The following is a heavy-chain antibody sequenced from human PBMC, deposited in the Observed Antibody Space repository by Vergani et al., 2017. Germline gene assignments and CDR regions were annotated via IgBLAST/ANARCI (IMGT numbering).Heavy chain of an antibody. J-gene: IGHJ6*02. CDR3: AKLAAAGTNYYYYYGMDV. Sequence: QVQLVESGGGVVQPGRSLRLSCAASGFTFSSYGMHWVRQAPGKGLEWVAVISYDGSNKYYADSVKGRFTISRDNSKNTLYLQMNSLRAEDTAVYYCAKLAAAGTNYYYYYGMDVWGQGTTVTVSS. CDR1: GFTFSSYG. D-gene: IGHD6-13*01. V-gene: IGHV3-30*18. CDR2: ISYDGSNK.